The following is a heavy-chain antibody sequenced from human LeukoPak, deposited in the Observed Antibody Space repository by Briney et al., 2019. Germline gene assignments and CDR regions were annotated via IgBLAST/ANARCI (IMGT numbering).Heavy chain of an antibody. CDR1: GFTFSDYY. J-gene: IGHJ4*02. V-gene: IGHV3-11*06. CDR2: ISGTSSQT. CDR3: ARVGLTTAAGTYDY. D-gene: IGHD6-13*01. Sequence: GGSLRLSCAASGFTFSDYYMTWIRQAPGKGLEWLSYISGTSSQTNYADSVKDRFTISRDNAENSLFLQMNSLRADDTAVYYCARVGLTTAAGTYDYWGQGTLVTVSS.